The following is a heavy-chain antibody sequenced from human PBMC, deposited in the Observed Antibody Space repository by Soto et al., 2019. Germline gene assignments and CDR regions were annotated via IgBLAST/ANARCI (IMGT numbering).Heavy chain of an antibody. CDR1: GGSFSGYY. V-gene: IGHV4-34*01. J-gene: IGHJ4*02. CDR3: ARGLGITGTTYYFDY. CDR2: INHSGST. D-gene: IGHD1-7*01. Sequence: SETLSLTCAVYGGSFSGYYWSWIRQPPGKGLEWIGEINHSGSTNYNPSLKSRVTISVDTSKSQFSLKLSSVTAADTAVYYCARGLGITGTTYYFDYWGQGTLVTVSS.